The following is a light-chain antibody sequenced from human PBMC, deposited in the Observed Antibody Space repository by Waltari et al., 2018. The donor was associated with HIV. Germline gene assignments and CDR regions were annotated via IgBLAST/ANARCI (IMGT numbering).Light chain of an antibody. J-gene: IGLJ3*02. Sequence: SDVLTQSPSVSVAPGQTAKISCWGNNIEHKGVQWYQQKPGQAPVLVIYDYTDRPAGIPERFSGSSSGTMATLTISGAQVEDEADYYCYSTDSSGNHRGVFGGGTKLTVL. CDR2: DYT. CDR1: NIEHKG. CDR3: YSTDSSGNHRGV. V-gene: IGLV3-10*01.